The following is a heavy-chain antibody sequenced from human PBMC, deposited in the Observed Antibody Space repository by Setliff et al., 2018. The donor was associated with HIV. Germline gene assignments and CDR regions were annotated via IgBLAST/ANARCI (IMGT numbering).Heavy chain of an antibody. CDR3: ARRAGGYYYGGAFDI. V-gene: IGHV4-61*05. CDR1: GGSISSSIYY. D-gene: IGHD3-22*01. CDR2: IYYSGNT. J-gene: IGHJ3*02. Sequence: SETLSLTCTVSGGSISSSIYYWGWIRQPPGKGLEWIGYIYYSGNTNYNPSLKSRVAISVDTSKNQFSLKLSPVTAADTAVYSCARRAGGYYYGGAFDIWGQGTMVTGSS.